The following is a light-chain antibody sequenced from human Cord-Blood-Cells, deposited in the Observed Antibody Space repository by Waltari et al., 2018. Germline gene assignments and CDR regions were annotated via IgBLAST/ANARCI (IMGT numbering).Light chain of an antibody. CDR1: QSISSW. CDR2: KAS. CDR3: QQYNSYSYS. V-gene: IGKV1-5*03. J-gene: IGKJ2*03. Sequence: DIQMPQSPSTLSVSVGDRVTITCRASQSISSWLAWYQQKPGKAPKLLIYKASSLESGVPSRFSGSGSGTEFTLTISSLQPDDFATYYCQQYNSYSYSFGQGTKLEIK.